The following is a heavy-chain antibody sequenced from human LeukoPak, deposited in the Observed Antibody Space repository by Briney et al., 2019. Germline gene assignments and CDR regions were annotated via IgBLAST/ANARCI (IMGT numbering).Heavy chain of an antibody. D-gene: IGHD5-18*01. V-gene: IGHV4-59*11. J-gene: IGHJ6*02. CDR1: GGSISSHY. CDR2: IYYSGST. CDR3: AKEVGYRDV. Sequence: SETLSLTCTVSGGSISSHYWSWIRQPPGKGLEWIGYIYYSGSTNYNPSLKSRVTISVDTSKNQFSLKLSSVTAADTAVYYCAKEVGYRDVWGQGTTVTVSS.